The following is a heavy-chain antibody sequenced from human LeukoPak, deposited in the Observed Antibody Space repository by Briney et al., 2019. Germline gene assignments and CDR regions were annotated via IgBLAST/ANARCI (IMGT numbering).Heavy chain of an antibody. Sequence: ASVKVSCKVFGYTLTELSMHWVRQAPGKGLEWMGGFDSENGETIYAQEYQGRVTMTEDTSTDTAYMELSSLRSEDTAVYYCATTTLGVYVWRNYRHFDDWGQGTLVTVSS. J-gene: IGHJ4*02. CDR2: FDSENGET. CDR3: ATTTLGVYVWRNYRHFDD. V-gene: IGHV1-24*01. D-gene: IGHD3-16*02. CDR1: GYTLTELS.